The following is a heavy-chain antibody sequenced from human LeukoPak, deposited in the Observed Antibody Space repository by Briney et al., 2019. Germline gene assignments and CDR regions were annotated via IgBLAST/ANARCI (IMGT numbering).Heavy chain of an antibody. J-gene: IGHJ4*02. CDR2: IKQDGSEK. CDR3: AREISYDFWSGQDFDY. D-gene: IGHD3-3*01. Sequence: GGSLRLSCAASGFTFSSYWMSWVRQAPGKGLEWVANIKQDGSEKYYVDSVKGRFTISRDNAKNSLYLQMNSLRAEDTAVYYCAREISYDFWSGQDFDYWGQGTLVTVSS. V-gene: IGHV3-7*01. CDR1: GFTFSSYW.